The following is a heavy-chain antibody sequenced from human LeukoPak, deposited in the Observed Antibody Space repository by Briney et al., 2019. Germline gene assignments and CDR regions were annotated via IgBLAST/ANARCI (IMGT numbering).Heavy chain of an antibody. CDR2: IYTSGST. Sequence: PSQTLSLTCTVSGGSISSGSYYWSWIRQPAGKGLEWIGRIYTSGSTNYNPSLKSRVTISVDTSKNQFSLKLSSVTAADTAVYYCARVRVGANSGGSTFDYWGQGTLVTVSS. CDR3: ARVRVGANSGGSTFDY. J-gene: IGHJ4*02. D-gene: IGHD1-26*01. V-gene: IGHV4-61*02. CDR1: GGSISSGSYY.